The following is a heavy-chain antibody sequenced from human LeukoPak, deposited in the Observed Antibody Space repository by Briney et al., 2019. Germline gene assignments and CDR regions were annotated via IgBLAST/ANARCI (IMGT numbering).Heavy chain of an antibody. Sequence: SETLSLTCTVSGYSISSGYYWGWIRQPPGKGLEWIGSIYHSGSTNYNPSLKSRVTISVDTSKNQFSLKLSSVTAADTAVYYCASHSSGYYSLFDYWGQGTLVTVSS. CDR1: GYSISSGYY. CDR3: ASHSSGYYSLFDY. CDR2: IYHSGST. V-gene: IGHV4-38-2*02. D-gene: IGHD3-22*01. J-gene: IGHJ4*02.